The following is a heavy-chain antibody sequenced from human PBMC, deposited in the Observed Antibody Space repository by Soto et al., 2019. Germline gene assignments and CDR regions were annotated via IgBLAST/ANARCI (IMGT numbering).Heavy chain of an antibody. J-gene: IGHJ5*02. V-gene: IGHV3-21*01. D-gene: IGHD2-15*01. CDR3: ARGTYCSGGSCYSGWFDP. CDR1: GFTFSSYS. Sequence: EVQLVESGGGLVKPGGSLRLSCAASGFTFSSYSMNWVRQAPGKGLEWVSSISSSSSYIYYADSVKGLFTISRDNAKNSLYLQMNSLRAEDTAVYYCARGTYCSGGSCYSGWFDPWGQGTLVTVSS. CDR2: ISSSSSYI.